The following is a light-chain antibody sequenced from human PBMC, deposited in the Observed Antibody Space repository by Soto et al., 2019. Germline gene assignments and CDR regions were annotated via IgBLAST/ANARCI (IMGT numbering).Light chain of an antibody. V-gene: IGLV3-1*01. CDR2: QDS. Sequence: SYELTQPPSVSVSPGQTASXTXXXXKLGDKYACWYQQKPGQSPVLVIYQDSKRPSGIPERFSGSNSGNTATLTISGTQAMDEADYYCQAWDSSVVVFGGGTKLTVL. CDR1: KLGDKY. CDR3: QAWDSSVVV. J-gene: IGLJ2*01.